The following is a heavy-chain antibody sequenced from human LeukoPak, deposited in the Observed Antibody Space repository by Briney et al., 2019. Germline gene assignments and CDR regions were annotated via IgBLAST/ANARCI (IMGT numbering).Heavy chain of an antibody. V-gene: IGHV3-7*01. J-gene: IGHJ6*03. Sequence: PGGSLRLSCAASGFTFISYWMSWVRQAPGKGLKWVANIRQNGSEKYYVDSVKGRSTISRDNAKNSLYLQMNSLRAEDTAVYYCARAQSGSYYWYYYYYMDVWGKGTTVTVSS. CDR2: IRQNGSEK. D-gene: IGHD1-26*01. CDR1: GFTFISYW. CDR3: ARAQSGSYYWYYYYYMDV.